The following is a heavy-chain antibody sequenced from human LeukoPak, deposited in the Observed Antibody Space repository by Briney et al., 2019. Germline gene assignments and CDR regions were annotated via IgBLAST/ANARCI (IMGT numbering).Heavy chain of an antibody. CDR3: VRDRGLGRGFDP. CDR2: LYNNGST. Sequence: SETLSLTCTVSGGSLWSFYWSWVRQPAGKGLEWIGRLYNNGSTNYSPSLKSRVIMSFDPSKNQFSLKPNSVTAADTAFYYCVRDRGLGRGFDPWGQGTMVTVSS. J-gene: IGHJ5*02. V-gene: IGHV4-4*07. D-gene: IGHD3-16*01. CDR1: GGSLWSFY.